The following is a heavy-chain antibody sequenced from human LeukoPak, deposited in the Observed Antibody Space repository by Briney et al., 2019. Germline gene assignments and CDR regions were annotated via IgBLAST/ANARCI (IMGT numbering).Heavy chain of an antibody. CDR2: ISSSSSYI. D-gene: IGHD3-9*01. CDR3: ARAVLLLRYFDWLPRGDDGDAFDI. Sequence: GGSLRLSCAASGFTFSSYAMHWVRQAPGKGLEWVSSISSSSSYIYYADSVKGRFTISRDNAKNSLYLQMNSLRAEDTAVYYCARAVLLLRYFDWLPRGDDGDAFDIWGQGTMVTVSS. CDR1: GFTFSSYA. J-gene: IGHJ3*02. V-gene: IGHV3-21*01.